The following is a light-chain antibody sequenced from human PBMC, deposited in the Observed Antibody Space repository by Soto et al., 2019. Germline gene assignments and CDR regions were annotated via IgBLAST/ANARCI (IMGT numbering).Light chain of an antibody. Sequence: QSALTQPASVSGSPGQSISISCTGTTSTVATYDLVSWYQQHPGKAPRLLIYEATKRHSGTSNRFSGSKSGNTASLTISGLQSEDEADYYCSSFAESVAVYVMFGGGTKVTVL. J-gene: IGLJ3*02. CDR3: SSFAESVAVYVM. V-gene: IGLV2-23*02. CDR2: EAT. CDR1: TSTVATYDL.